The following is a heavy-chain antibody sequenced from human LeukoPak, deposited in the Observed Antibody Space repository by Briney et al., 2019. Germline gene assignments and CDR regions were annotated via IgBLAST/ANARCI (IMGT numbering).Heavy chain of an antibody. CDR1: GDSISFYY. J-gene: IGHJ4*02. V-gene: IGHV4-4*07. D-gene: IGHD3-3*01. Sequence: PSETLSLTCTVSGDSISFYYWTWLRQPAGKGLQWIGRIYSSGSTNYNPSLKSLVTISLDKSKNQFSLRLTSVTAADTAVYYCAREWRYWGQGTLVTVSS. CDR3: AREWRY. CDR2: IYSSGST.